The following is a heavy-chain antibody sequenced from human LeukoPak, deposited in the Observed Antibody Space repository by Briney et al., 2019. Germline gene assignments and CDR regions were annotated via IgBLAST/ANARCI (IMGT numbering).Heavy chain of an antibody. V-gene: IGHV2-70*11. J-gene: IGHJ4*02. CDR3: VRSYYYDSSGYFFDY. CDR1: GFSLSTSGVC. Sequence: SGPALVNPTQTLXLTCTFSGFSLSTSGVCVSWIRQPPGKALEWLARVDWDDDKYYSTSLKTRLTISKDTSKSQVVLTMTDMDPVDTATYYCVRSYYYDSSGYFFDYWGQGTLVTVSS. D-gene: IGHD3-22*01. CDR2: VDWDDDK.